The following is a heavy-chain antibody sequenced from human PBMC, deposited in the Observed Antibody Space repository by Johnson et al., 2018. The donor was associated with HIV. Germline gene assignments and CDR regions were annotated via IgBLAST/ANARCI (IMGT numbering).Heavy chain of an antibody. J-gene: IGHJ3*02. Sequence: QVLLVESGGGVVQPGGSLRLSCAASGFTFSNYAVHWVRQAPGKGLEWVSIIYSGGNTYYADSVKGRFTLSRDNSKNSLYLQMNSLRAEDTALYYCAKPLHSGSYWAAFDI. D-gene: IGHD1-26*01. CDR2: IYSGGNT. CDR3: AKPLHSGSYWAAFDI. V-gene: IGHV3-NL1*01. CDR1: GFTFSNYA.